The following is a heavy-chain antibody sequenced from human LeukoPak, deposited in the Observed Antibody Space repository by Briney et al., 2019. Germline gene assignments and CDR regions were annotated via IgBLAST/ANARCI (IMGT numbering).Heavy chain of an antibody. V-gene: IGHV1-2*02. J-gene: IGHJ4*02. D-gene: IGHD6-13*01. CDR1: GYTFTGYY. CDR3: ARDPGDSSSWGFDY. CDR2: INPNTGGT. Sequence: ASVKVSCKASGYTFTGYYMHWVRQAPGQGLEWMGWINPNTGGTEYAQKFQGRVTMTTDTSINTVYMELSRLRSDDTAVYYCARDPGDSSSWGFDYWGQGTLVTVSS.